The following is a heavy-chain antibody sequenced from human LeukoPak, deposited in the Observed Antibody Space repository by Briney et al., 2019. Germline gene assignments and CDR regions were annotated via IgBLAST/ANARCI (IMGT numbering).Heavy chain of an antibody. D-gene: IGHD3-3*01. Sequence: SETLSLTCTVSGGSISSGGYYWSWIRQHPGKGLEWIGYIYYSGSTYYNPSLKSRVTISVDTSKTQFSLKLSSVTAADTAVYYCARAPAIPNYDFWSGYQYNWFDPWGQGTLVTVSS. CDR2: IYYSGST. V-gene: IGHV4-31*03. CDR3: ARAPAIPNYDFWSGYQYNWFDP. CDR1: GGSISSGGYY. J-gene: IGHJ5*02.